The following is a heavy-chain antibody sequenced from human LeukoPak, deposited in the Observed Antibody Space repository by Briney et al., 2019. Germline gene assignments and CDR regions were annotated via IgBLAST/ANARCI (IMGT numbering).Heavy chain of an antibody. CDR3: ARDLVNTGMVGFDY. D-gene: IGHD5-18*01. CDR1: GFTFSSYG. J-gene: IGHJ4*02. CDR2: IWYDGSNK. V-gene: IGHV3-33*01. Sequence: GGSLRLSCAASGFTFSSYGMHWVRQAPGKGLEWVAVIWYDGSNKYYADSVKGRFTISRDNSKNTLYLQMNSLRAEDTAVYYCARDLVNTGMVGFDYWGQGTLVTVSS.